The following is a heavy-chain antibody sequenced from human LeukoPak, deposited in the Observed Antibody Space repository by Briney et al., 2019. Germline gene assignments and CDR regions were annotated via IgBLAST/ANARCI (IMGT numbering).Heavy chain of an antibody. V-gene: IGHV3-7*01. CDR2: IKQDGSEK. D-gene: IGHD3-10*01. Sequence: GGSLRLSCAASGFTFSSYWMSWVRQAPGKGLEWVANIKQDGSEKYYVDSVKGRFTISRDNAKNSLYLQMNSLRAEDTAVYYCAREAGWFGEPGYYYYMDVWGKGTTVTISS. CDR1: GFTFSSYW. J-gene: IGHJ6*03. CDR3: AREAGWFGEPGYYYYMDV.